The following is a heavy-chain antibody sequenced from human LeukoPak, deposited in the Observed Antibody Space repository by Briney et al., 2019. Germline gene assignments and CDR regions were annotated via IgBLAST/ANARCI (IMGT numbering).Heavy chain of an antibody. V-gene: IGHV1-8*03. J-gene: IGHJ4*02. CDR2: MNPNSGNT. CDR3: ARLHSSSWYLYYFDY. Sequence: APVKVSCKASGYTFTSYDINWVRQATGQGLEWMGWMNPNSGNTGYAQKFQGRVTITRNTSISTAYMELSSLRSEDTAVCYCARLHSSSWYLYYFDYWGQGTLVTVSS. CDR1: GYTFTSYD. D-gene: IGHD6-13*01.